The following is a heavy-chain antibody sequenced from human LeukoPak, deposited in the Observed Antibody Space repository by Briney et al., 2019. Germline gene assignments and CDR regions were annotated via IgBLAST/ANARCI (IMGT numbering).Heavy chain of an antibody. CDR1: GFTFSSYA. CDR3: AKGAYDYIEIAYFDY. CDR2: ISGSGGST. Sequence: GGSPRLSCAASGFTFSSYAMSWVRQAPGKGLEWVSAISGSGGSTYYADSVKGRFTISRDKSKNTLYLQMNSLRAEDTAVYYCAKGAYDYIEIAYFDYWGQGSLVTVSS. D-gene: IGHD5-12*01. V-gene: IGHV3-23*01. J-gene: IGHJ4*02.